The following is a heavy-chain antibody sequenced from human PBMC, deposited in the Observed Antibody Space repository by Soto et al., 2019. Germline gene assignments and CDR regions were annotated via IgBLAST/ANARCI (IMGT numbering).Heavy chain of an antibody. Sequence: GGSLRLSCVASGFTFANYAMNWVRQAPGKGLEWVSRISGAGGITYYADSVKGRFTISRDNSKNTLYLQMNSLRAEDTAVYYCAKEETYDYFDFWGQGTLVTVSS. V-gene: IGHV3-23*01. D-gene: IGHD3-22*01. CDR2: ISGAGGIT. CDR3: AKEETYDYFDF. CDR1: GFTFANYA. J-gene: IGHJ4*02.